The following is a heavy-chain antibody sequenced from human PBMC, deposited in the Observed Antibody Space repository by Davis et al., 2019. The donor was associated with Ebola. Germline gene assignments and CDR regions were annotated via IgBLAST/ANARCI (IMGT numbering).Heavy chain of an antibody. CDR3: AKDHWIYCSSTSCYTFDY. CDR1: GFTFSSYA. D-gene: IGHD2-2*02. V-gene: IGHV3-23*01. J-gene: IGHJ4*02. Sequence: GESLKISCAASGFTFSSYAMSWVRQAPGKGLEWVSAISGSGGSTYYADSVKGRFTISRDNSKNTLYLQMNSLRAEDTAVYYCAKDHWIYCSSTSCYTFDYWGQGTLVTVSS. CDR2: ISGSGGST.